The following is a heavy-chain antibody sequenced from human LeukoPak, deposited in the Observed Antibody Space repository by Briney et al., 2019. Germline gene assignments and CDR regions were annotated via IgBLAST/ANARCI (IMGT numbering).Heavy chain of an antibody. D-gene: IGHD2-15*01. Sequence: PGGSLRLSCAASGFTFDDHGMNWVRQAPGKELEWVSGINWNGGSTFYADSVKGRFTISRDNAKNALYLQMNSLRAEDTAVYYCAKDFKGIVVVAATSYWGQGTLVTVSS. CDR3: AKDFKGIVVVAATSY. CDR2: INWNGGST. V-gene: IGHV3-20*04. J-gene: IGHJ4*02. CDR1: GFTFDDHG.